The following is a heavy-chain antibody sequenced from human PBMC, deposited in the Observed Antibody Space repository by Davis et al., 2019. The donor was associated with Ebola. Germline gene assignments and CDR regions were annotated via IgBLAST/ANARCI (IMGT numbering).Heavy chain of an antibody. CDR2: IYHSGST. J-gene: IGHJ4*02. CDR3: ARDFVY. CDR1: GYSIAKGFS. V-gene: IGHV4-38-2*02. Sequence: SETLSLTCSVSGYSIAKGFSWGWIRRPPGKGLEWIGSIYHSGSTNYKPSLKSRVIISLNTSKNQFSLRVDSVTAADTAVYYCARDFVYWGQGILVAVSP.